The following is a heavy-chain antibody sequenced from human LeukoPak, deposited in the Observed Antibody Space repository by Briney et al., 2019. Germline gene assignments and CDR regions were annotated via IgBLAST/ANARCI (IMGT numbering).Heavy chain of an antibody. CDR1: GFTFSSYE. V-gene: IGHV3-48*03. CDR3: ARASDYGDYFSGMDV. CDR2: ISSSGSTI. Sequence: PGGSLRLSCAASGFTFSSYEMNWVRQAPGKGLEWVSYISSSGSTIYYADSVKGRFTISRDNAKNSVYLQMNSLRAEDTAVYYCARASDYGDYFSGMDVWGQGTTVTVSS. J-gene: IGHJ6*02. D-gene: IGHD4-17*01.